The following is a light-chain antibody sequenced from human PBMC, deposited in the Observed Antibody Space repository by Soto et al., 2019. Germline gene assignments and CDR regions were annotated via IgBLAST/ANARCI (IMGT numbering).Light chain of an antibody. Sequence: QSVLTQPPSVSGAPGQRVTISCTGSSSNIGAGYDVHWYQQLPGTAPKLLIYDNSIRPSGVPDRFSGSKSGTSASLAFTGLQAEDEADYYCVAWDDNLNGWVFGGGTKLTVL. CDR2: DNS. CDR3: VAWDDNLNGWV. J-gene: IGLJ3*02. V-gene: IGLV1-40*01. CDR1: SSNIGAGYD.